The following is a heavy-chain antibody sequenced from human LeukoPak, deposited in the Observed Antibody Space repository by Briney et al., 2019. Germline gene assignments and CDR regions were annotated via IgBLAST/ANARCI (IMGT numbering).Heavy chain of an antibody. CDR2: IYYSGST. Sequence: SETLSLTCTVSGVSISSYYWSWIRQPPGKGLEWIGYIYYSGSTNYKPSLKSRVTISVDTSKNQFSLKLSSVTAADTAVYYCASRQRYSSGWYFDCWGQGALVTVSS. J-gene: IGHJ4*02. CDR3: ASRQRYSSGWYFDC. D-gene: IGHD6-19*01. CDR1: GVSISSYY. V-gene: IGHV4-59*08.